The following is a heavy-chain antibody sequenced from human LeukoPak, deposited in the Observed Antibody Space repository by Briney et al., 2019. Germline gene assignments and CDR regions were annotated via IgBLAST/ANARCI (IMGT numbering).Heavy chain of an antibody. J-gene: IGHJ4*02. V-gene: IGHV1-46*01. D-gene: IGHD3-22*01. CDR1: GYTFTSYG. CDR3: ARGYYDSGYDPGLGY. Sequence: ASVKVSCKASGYTFTSYGISWVRQAPGQGLEWMGIINPSGGSTNYAQKFQGRVSMTRDTSTSTVYMELSSLRSEDTAMYWCARGYYDSGYDPGLGYWGQGTLVTVSS. CDR2: INPSGGST.